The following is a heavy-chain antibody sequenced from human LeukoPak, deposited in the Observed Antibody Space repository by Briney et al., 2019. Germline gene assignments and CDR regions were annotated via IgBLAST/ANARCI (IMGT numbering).Heavy chain of an antibody. V-gene: IGHV4-4*07. Sequence: SETLSLTCTVSGGSIGSYYWSLIRQPAGKGLEWIGRIYTSGSTNYNPPLKSRVTMSVDTSKNQFSLKLSSVTAADTAVYYCARVRTFYGDADYWGQGTLVTVSS. CDR1: GGSIGSYY. CDR2: IYTSGST. D-gene: IGHD4-17*01. CDR3: ARVRTFYGDADY. J-gene: IGHJ4*02.